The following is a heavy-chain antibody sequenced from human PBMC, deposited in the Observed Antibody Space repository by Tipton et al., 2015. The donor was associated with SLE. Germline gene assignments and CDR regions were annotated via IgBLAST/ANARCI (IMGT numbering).Heavy chain of an antibody. CDR1: GDSISSHY. CDR3: ARTGVGFDI. Sequence: TLSLTCSVSGDSISSHYWSWIRQPPGKGLEWLGHISHSDIANYNPSLKSRVTISIDTSKNQFSLKVRSVTAADTATYYCARTGVGFDIWGQGTMVTVSS. CDR2: ISHSDIA. J-gene: IGHJ3*02. V-gene: IGHV4-59*11. D-gene: IGHD7-27*01.